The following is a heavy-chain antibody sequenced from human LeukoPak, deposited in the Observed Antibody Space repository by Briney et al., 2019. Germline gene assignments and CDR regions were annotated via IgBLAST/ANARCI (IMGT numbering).Heavy chain of an antibody. J-gene: IGHJ5*02. CDR1: GGSISSSNW. Sequence: SETLSLTCAVSGGSISSSNWWSWVRQPPGKGLEWIGEIYHSGSTNYNPSLKSRVTISVDKSKNQFSLKLSSVTAADTAVYYCARGALWFGEYWFDPWGQGTLVTVSS. CDR3: ARGALWFGEYWFDP. D-gene: IGHD3-10*01. V-gene: IGHV4-4*02. CDR2: IYHSGST.